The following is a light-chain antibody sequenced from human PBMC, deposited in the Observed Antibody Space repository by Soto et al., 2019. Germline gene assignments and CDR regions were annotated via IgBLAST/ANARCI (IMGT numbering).Light chain of an antibody. CDR2: KGS. CDR1: SSDVGDGDF. Sequence: QSALTQPASVSGSPRQSITISCTGTSSDVGDGDFVSWYQQRPGNAPKLMIYKGSNRPSGVSNRFSGSKSSNTASLTISGLQAEDEADYYCCSYTRSYTWVFGGGTKLTVL. V-gene: IGLV2-14*01. J-gene: IGLJ3*02. CDR3: CSYTRSYTWV.